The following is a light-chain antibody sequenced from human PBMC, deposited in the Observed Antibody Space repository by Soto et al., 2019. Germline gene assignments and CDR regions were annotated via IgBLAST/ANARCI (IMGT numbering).Light chain of an antibody. CDR2: EVS. J-gene: IGLJ3*02. V-gene: IGLV2-14*01. CDR1: SSDVGGYNY. CDR3: SSYTSSTTRV. Sequence: QPVLTQPASVSGSPGQSITISCTGTSSDVGGYNYVSWYQQHPGKAPKLIIYEVSNRPSGVSNRFSGSKSGNTASLTISGLQAEDEADYYCSSYTSSTTRVFGGGTKLTVL.